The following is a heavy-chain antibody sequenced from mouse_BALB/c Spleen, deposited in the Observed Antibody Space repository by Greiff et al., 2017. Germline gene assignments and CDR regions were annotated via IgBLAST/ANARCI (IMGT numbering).Heavy chain of an antibody. Sequence: DVQLQESGAELVKPGASVKLSCTASGFNIKDTYMHWVKQRPEQGLEWIGRIDPANGNTKYDPKFQGKATITADTSSNTAYLQLSSLTSEDTAVYYCARRNYDYDDAVFDYWGQGTTLTVSS. V-gene: IGHV14-3*02. CDR3: ARRNYDYDDAVFDY. D-gene: IGHD2-4*01. CDR2: IDPANGNT. J-gene: IGHJ2*01. CDR1: GFNIKDTY.